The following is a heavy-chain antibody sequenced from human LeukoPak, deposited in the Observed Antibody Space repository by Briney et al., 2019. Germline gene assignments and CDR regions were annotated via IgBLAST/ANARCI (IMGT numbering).Heavy chain of an antibody. V-gene: IGHV4-34*01. D-gene: IGHD6-19*01. J-gene: IGHJ4*02. CDR3: ARARLIAVLEVDY. Sequence: PSETLSLTCAVYGGSFSGYYWSWIRQPPGKGLEWIGSIYYSGSTYYNPSLKSRVTISVDTSKNQFSLKLSSVTAADTAVYYCARARLIAVLEVDYWGQGTLVTVSS. CDR2: IYYSGST. CDR1: GGSFSGYY.